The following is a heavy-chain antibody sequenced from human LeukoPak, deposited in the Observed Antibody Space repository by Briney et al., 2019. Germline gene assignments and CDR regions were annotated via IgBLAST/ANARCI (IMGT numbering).Heavy chain of an antibody. CDR1: GYTFTTEW. CDR3: ARHVKQDSFYYYMDV. V-gene: IGHV5-51*01. Sequence: GESLKISCKGSGYTFTTEWIGWVRQMPGKGLEWMGVIYPGDSFTRYNPSFQGQVTISADKSISTAYLQWNSLKASDTAVYYCARHVKQDSFYYYMDVWGKGTTVTVSS. CDR2: IYPGDSFT. J-gene: IGHJ6*03.